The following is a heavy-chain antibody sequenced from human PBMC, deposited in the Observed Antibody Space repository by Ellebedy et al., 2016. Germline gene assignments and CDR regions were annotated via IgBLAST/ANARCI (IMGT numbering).Heavy chain of an antibody. Sequence: SVKVSXKASGGTFSSYAISWVRQAPGQGLEWMGGIIPIFGTANYAQKFQGRVTITADESTSTAYMELSSLRSEGTAVYYCARVPVVGVATNYYYYMDVWGKGTTVTVSS. CDR1: GGTFSSYA. J-gene: IGHJ6*03. CDR3: ARVPVVGVATNYYYYMDV. D-gene: IGHD3-3*01. CDR2: IIPIFGTA. V-gene: IGHV1-69*13.